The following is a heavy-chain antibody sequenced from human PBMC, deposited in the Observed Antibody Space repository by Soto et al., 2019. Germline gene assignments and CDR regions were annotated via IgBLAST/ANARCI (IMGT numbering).Heavy chain of an antibody. D-gene: IGHD6-19*01. CDR3: ATIAVAGVEVDAFDI. Sequence: XESLKVSWKCSGDSFTSYLIGLVLQMPGKGLEWMGIIYPGDSDTRYSPSFQGQVTISADKSISTAYLQWSSLKASDTAMYYCATIAVAGVEVDAFDIWGQGTMVTVSS. V-gene: IGHV5-51*01. CDR2: IYPGDSDT. J-gene: IGHJ3*02. CDR1: GDSFTSYL.